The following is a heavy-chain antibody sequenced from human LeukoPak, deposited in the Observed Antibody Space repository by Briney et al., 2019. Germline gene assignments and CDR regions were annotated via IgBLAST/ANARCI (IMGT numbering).Heavy chain of an antibody. V-gene: IGHV3-53*01. CDR1: GFTVSSNY. CDR3: ARELWFGESGPFDL. D-gene: IGHD3-10*01. CDR2: IYSGGRT. Sequence: GGSLRLSCAASGFTVSSNYMSWVRQAPGKGLEWVSVIYSGGRTYYADSVKGRFTISRDNSKNTLYLQMNSLRAEDTAVYYCARELWFGESGPFDLWGRGTLVTVSS. J-gene: IGHJ2*01.